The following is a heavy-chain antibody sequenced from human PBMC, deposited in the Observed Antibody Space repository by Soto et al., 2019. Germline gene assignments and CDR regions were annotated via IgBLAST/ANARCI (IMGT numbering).Heavy chain of an antibody. Sequence: EVQLLESGGGLVVPGGSLRLSCAASGFIFSDYAMNWVRQPPGKGLEWVSGISHSATSTYYADSVKGRFTISRDKSKSTLFLEMNSLRVEDTAVYYCAMRLIRGVIITGHWGHGTQVTVSS. CDR1: GFIFSDYA. D-gene: IGHD3-10*01. V-gene: IGHV3-23*01. CDR3: AMRLIRGVIITGH. CDR2: ISHSATST. J-gene: IGHJ4*01.